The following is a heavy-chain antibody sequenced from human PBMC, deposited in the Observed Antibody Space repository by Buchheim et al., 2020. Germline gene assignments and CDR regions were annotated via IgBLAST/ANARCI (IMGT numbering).Heavy chain of an antibody. CDR1: GGTFSSYA. CDR3: ARDSQGTYYYGSGSYRFGWFDP. V-gene: IGHV1-69*12. CDR2: IIPIFGTA. J-gene: IGHJ5*02. Sequence: QVQLVQSGAEVKKPGSSVKVSCKASGGTFSSYAISWVRQAPGQGLEWMGGIIPIFGTANYAQKFQGRVTITADESTRTAYMKLSSLRSEDTAVYYCARDSQGTYYYGSGSYRFGWFDPWGQGTL. D-gene: IGHD3-10*01.